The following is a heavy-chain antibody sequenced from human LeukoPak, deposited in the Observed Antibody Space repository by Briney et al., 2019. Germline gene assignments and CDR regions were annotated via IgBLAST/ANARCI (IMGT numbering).Heavy chain of an antibody. D-gene: IGHD6-13*01. CDR1: GFTFRSFG. V-gene: IGHV3-23*01. Sequence: GGSLRLSCAASGFTFRSFGMSWVRQAPGKGLEWVSAISGSGGSTYYADSVKGRFTISRDNSKNTLYLQMNSLRAEDTAVYYCAKGGQQLVQIDYWGQGTLVTVSS. CDR3: AKGGQQLVQIDY. J-gene: IGHJ4*02. CDR2: ISGSGGST.